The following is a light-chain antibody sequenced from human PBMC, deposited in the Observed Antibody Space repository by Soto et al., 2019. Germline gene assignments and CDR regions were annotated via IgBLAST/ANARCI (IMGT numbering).Light chain of an antibody. CDR2: EVS. CDR3: CSYTGSYTYV. Sequence: QSALTQPASVSGSPGQSIAISCTGSSSDVGIYNYVSWYQQHPGKVPKLIIYEVSNRPSGVSNRFSGSKSGNTASLTISGLQAEDDADYYCCSYTGSYTYVFGTGTKVTVL. CDR1: SSDVGIYNY. J-gene: IGLJ1*01. V-gene: IGLV2-14*01.